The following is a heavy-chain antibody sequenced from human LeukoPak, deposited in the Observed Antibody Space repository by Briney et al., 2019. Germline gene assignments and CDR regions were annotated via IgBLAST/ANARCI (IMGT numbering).Heavy chain of an antibody. CDR2: ISRSSRYI. Sequence: SGGSLRLSCAASGFIFSDYGMNWVRQAPGKGLEWVSYISRSSRYIYYADSMKGRLTTSRDNAKNSLYLQMDSLRAEDTALYYCAREGAGREGHNFDYWGQGTLVTVSS. CDR1: GFIFSDYG. J-gene: IGHJ4*02. V-gene: IGHV3-21*01. D-gene: IGHD5-24*01. CDR3: AREGAGREGHNFDY.